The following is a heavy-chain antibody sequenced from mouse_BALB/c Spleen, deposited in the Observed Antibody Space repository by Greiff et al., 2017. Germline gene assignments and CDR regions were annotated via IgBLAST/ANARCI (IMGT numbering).Heavy chain of an antibody. Sequence: EVKLMESGGGLVKPGGSLKLSCAASGFTFSSYTMSWVRQTPEKRLEWVATISSGGSYTYYPDSVKGRFTISRDNAKNTLYLQMSSLKSEDTAMYYCTRSDYGSSYAMDYWGQGTSVTVSS. CDR3: TRSDYGSSYAMDY. J-gene: IGHJ4*01. V-gene: IGHV5-6-4*01. D-gene: IGHD1-1*01. CDR1: GFTFSSYT. CDR2: ISSGGSYT.